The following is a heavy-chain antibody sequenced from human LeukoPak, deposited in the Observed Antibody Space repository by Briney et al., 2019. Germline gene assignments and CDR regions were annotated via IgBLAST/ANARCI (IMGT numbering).Heavy chain of an antibody. J-gene: IGHJ6*03. CDR3: AKNGDRGAYCSGGSCYPYYYYNMDV. D-gene: IGHD2-15*01. Sequence: PGGSLRPSCAASGFTFSSYGMSWVRQAPGKGLEWVSAISATGGTTYYADSVKGRFTISRDNSKNTLYLQMNSLRAEDTAIYYCAKNGDRGAYCSGGSCYPYYYYNMDVWGKGTTVTISS. CDR1: GFTFSSYG. V-gene: IGHV3-23*01. CDR2: ISATGGTT.